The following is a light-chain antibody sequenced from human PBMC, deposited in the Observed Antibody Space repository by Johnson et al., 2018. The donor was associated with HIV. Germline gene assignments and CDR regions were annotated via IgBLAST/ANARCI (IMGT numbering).Light chain of an antibody. J-gene: IGLJ1*01. V-gene: IGLV1-51*02. CDR2: ENN. CDR3: GTWDSSLSAYV. CDR1: SSSIGSNY. Sequence: QPALTQPPSVSAAPGQKVSISCSGNSSSIGSNYVSWYQQLPGAAPKLLIFENNKRPSGIPDRFSGSKSGTSATLGITGLQTGDEADYYCGTWDSSLSAYVFGTGTKVTVL.